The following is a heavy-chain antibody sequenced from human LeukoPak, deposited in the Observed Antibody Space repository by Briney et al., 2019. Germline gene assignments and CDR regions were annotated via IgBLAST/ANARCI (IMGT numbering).Heavy chain of an antibody. J-gene: IGHJ6*04. D-gene: IGHD2-2*01. CDR1: GGSFSGYY. Sequence: SETLSLTCAVYGGSFSGYYWSWIRQPPGKGLEGIGEINHSGSTNYNPSLKSRVTISVDTSKNQFSLKLSSVTAADTAVYYCAKVVPAATNYYYYYGMDVWGKGTTVTVSS. CDR2: INHSGST. V-gene: IGHV4-34*01. CDR3: AKVVPAATNYYYYYGMDV.